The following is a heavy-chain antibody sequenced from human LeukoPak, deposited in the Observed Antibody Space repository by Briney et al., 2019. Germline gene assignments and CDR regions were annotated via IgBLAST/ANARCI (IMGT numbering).Heavy chain of an antibody. J-gene: IGHJ4*02. CDR1: GYTFTGYY. Sequence: ASVKVSCKASGYTFTGYYMHWVRQAPGQGLEWMGRIIPILGIANYAQKFQGRVTITADKSTSTAYMELSSLRSEDTAVYYCVADYDSSGYYDYWGQGTLVTVSS. D-gene: IGHD3-22*01. CDR3: VADYDSSGYYDY. V-gene: IGHV1-69*02. CDR2: IIPILGIA.